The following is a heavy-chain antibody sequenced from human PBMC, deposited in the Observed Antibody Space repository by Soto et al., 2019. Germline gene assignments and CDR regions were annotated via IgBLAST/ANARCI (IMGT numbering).Heavy chain of an antibody. CDR2: ISYDGSNK. CDR1: GFTFSSYA. J-gene: IGHJ4*02. Sequence: QVQLVESGGGVVQPGRSLRLSCAASGFTFSSYAMHWVRQAPGKGLEWVAVISYDGSNKYYADSVKGRFTISRDNSKNTMYLKMNSLRAEDTAVYYCARVPSSSGRGHFDYWGQGTLVTVSS. D-gene: IGHD2-15*01. CDR3: ARVPSSSGRGHFDY. V-gene: IGHV3-30-3*01.